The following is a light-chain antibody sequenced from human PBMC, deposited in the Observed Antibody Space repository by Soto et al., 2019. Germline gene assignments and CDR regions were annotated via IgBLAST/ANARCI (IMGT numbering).Light chain of an antibody. CDR3: QQSSSTPVI. CDR2: AAS. J-gene: IGKJ2*01. Sequence: DIQMTQSPSFLSASVGDRVTITCRASQSISSYLNWYQQKPGKAPKPLIYAASSLQSGVPSRFSGRGSGTDFTLTITSLQPEDFATYYCQQSSSTPVIFGQGTKLEIK. V-gene: IGKV1-39*01. CDR1: QSISSY.